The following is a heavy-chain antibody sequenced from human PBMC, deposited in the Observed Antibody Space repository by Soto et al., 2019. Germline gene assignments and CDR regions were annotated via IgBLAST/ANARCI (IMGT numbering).Heavy chain of an antibody. CDR1: GGSISGYY. Sequence: SETLSLTCTVSGGSISGYYWSWIRQPPGKGLEWIGYIYYSGITNYNPSLKSRVTISIDTSKNQFSLKLSSVTAADTAVYYCARDLEGEPAGYWGQGTLVTVSS. CDR3: ARDLEGEPAGY. D-gene: IGHD2-2*01. CDR2: IYYSGIT. J-gene: IGHJ4*02. V-gene: IGHV4-59*12.